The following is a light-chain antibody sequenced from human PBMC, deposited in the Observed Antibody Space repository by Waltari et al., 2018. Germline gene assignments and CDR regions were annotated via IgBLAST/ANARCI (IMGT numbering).Light chain of an antibody. J-gene: IGLJ1*01. CDR1: SSDVGHYTY. CDR3: SSYSSISFLV. V-gene: IGLV2-14*01. Sequence: QSALTQPASVSGSPGQSITISCTGTSSDVGHYTYVSWYQQPPGKAPKLMIHEVNNRPSGVSNRFSGSKSGDTASLTISGLQGEDEADYYCSSYSSISFLVFGSGTTVTVL. CDR2: EVN.